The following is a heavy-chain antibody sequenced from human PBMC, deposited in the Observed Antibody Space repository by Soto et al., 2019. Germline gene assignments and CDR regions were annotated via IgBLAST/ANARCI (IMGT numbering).Heavy chain of an antibody. CDR3: AASPNADFFDY. Sequence: QVQLQESGPGLVTPSQSLSLTCTVSGGSISSGAYYWRWIRQHPGRGLEWIGHISYRGNTDYNPSLESRVAISLDTPRNQFSLKLRSVSAADTAVYYCAASPNADFFDYWGQGALGTVSA. CDR2: ISYRGNT. CDR1: GGSISSGAYY. J-gene: IGHJ4*02. V-gene: IGHV4-31*03.